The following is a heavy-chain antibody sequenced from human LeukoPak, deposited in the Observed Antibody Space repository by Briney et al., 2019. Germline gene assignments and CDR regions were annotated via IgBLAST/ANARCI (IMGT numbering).Heavy chain of an antibody. CDR1: GGSFSGYY. D-gene: IGHD3-10*01. CDR2: INHSGST. Sequence: SETLSLTCAAYGGSFSGYYWSWIRQPPGKGLEWIGEINHSGSTNYNPSLKSRVTISVDTSKNQFSLKLSSVTAADTAVYYCASGPRYYYGSGSYYKGYYFDYWGQGTLVTVSS. CDR3: ASGPRYYYGSGSYYKGYYFDY. V-gene: IGHV4-34*01. J-gene: IGHJ4*02.